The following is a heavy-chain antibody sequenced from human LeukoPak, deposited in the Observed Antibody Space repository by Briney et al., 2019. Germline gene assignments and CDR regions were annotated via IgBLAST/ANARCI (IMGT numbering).Heavy chain of an antibody. CDR3: AKLEYWVRY. V-gene: IGHV4-39*02. J-gene: IGHJ4*02. CDR2: INHGGGT. CDR1: GGSVSRSNYY. Sequence: SETLSLTCNVSGGSVSRSNYYWAWIRQPPGKGLEWIATINHGGGTHENPSLKSRVTISVDTSTNNFSLKLSFVTAADTAVYYCAKLEYWVRYWGRGTLVTVSS. D-gene: IGHD2/OR15-2a*01.